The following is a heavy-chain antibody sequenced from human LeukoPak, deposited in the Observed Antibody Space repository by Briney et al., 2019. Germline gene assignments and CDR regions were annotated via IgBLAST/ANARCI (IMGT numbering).Heavy chain of an antibody. CDR2: ISSSSSYI. D-gene: IGHD6-19*01. V-gene: IGHV3-21*01. CDR3: ARETAVAGTLDY. Sequence: GGSLRLSCAASGFTFSSYGMHWVRQAPGKGLEWVSSISSSSSYIYYADSVKGRFTISRDNAKNSLYLQMNSLRAEDTAVYYCARETAVAGTLDYWGQGTLVTVSS. J-gene: IGHJ4*02. CDR1: GFTFSSYG.